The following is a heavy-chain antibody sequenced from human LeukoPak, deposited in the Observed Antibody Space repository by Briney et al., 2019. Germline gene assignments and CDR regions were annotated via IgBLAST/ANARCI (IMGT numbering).Heavy chain of an antibody. Sequence: GGSLRLSCAASGFTFSSHWMSWVRQAPGKGLEWVANINQDGSEKYYVDSVKGRFTLSRDNAKNSLPLQMNSLRAEDTAVYYCARVTSGLDYWGQGTLVTVSS. CDR3: ARVTSGLDY. CDR1: GFTFSSHW. V-gene: IGHV3-7*01. J-gene: IGHJ4*02. CDR2: INQDGSEK.